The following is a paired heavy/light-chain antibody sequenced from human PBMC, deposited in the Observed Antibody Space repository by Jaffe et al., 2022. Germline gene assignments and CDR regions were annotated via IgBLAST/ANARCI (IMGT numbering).Light chain of an antibody. CDR3: AAWDDSLSGPVV. J-gene: IGLJ2*01. CDR1: SSNIGSNY. V-gene: IGLV1-47*01. CDR2: RNN. Sequence: QSVLTQPPSASGTPGQRVTISCSGSSSNIGSNYVYWYQQLPGTAPKLLIYRNNQRPSGVPDRFSGSKSGTSASLAISGLRSEDEADYYCAAWDDSLSGPVVFGGGTKLTVL.
Heavy chain of an antibody. D-gene: IGHD4-17*01. CDR3: ARDPDYTTAAFDI. CDR1: GFTFSDYY. V-gene: IGHV3-11*01. CDR2: ISSSGSTI. Sequence: QVQLVESGGGLVKPGGSLRLSCAASGFTFSDYYMSWIRQAPGKGLEWVSYISSSGSTIYYADSVKGRFTISRDNAKNSLYLQMNSLRAEDTAVYYCARDPDYTTAAFDIWGQGTMVTVSS. J-gene: IGHJ3*02.